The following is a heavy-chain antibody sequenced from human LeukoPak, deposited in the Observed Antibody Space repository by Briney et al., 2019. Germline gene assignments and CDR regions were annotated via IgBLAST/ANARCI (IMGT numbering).Heavy chain of an antibody. V-gene: IGHV3-7*01. Sequence: PGGSLRLSCAASGFTFSSYAMSWVRQAPGKGLEWVANIKQDGSEKYYVDSVKGRFTISRDNAKNSLYLQMNSLRAEDTAVYYCARDMYSGSYEDYWGQGTLVTVSS. J-gene: IGHJ4*02. CDR2: IKQDGSEK. CDR1: GFTFSSYA. D-gene: IGHD1-26*01. CDR3: ARDMYSGSYEDY.